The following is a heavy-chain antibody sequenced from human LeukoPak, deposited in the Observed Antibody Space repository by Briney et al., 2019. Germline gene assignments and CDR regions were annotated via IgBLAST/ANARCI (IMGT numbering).Heavy chain of an antibody. CDR3: ARDWAIAALSFDY. CDR2: IKQDGSEK. D-gene: IGHD6-6*01. CDR1: GFTFSSYW. V-gene: IGHV3-7*05. Sequence: PGGSLRLSCAASGFTFSSYWMSWVRQAPGKGLEWVANIKQDGSEKYYVDSVKGQFTISRDNAKNSLYLQINSLRAEDTAVYYCARDWAIAALSFDYWGQGTLVTVSS. J-gene: IGHJ4*02.